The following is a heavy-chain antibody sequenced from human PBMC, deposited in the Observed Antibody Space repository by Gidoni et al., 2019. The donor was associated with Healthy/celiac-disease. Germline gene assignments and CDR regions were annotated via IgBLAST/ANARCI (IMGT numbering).Heavy chain of an antibody. CDR3: ARILGYSYGLYWFDP. J-gene: IGHJ5*02. D-gene: IGHD5-18*01. CDR2: INHSGRT. CDR1: GWSVSGYY. Sequence: VQLKPWGAGLLQRSETLSLTCAVHGWSVSGYYWSWIRQPPGKGLEWIGEINHSGRTNYNPSLKRRVTISVDTSKNQFSLKLSSVTAADTAVYYCARILGYSYGLYWFDPWGQGTLVTVSS. V-gene: IGHV4-34*01.